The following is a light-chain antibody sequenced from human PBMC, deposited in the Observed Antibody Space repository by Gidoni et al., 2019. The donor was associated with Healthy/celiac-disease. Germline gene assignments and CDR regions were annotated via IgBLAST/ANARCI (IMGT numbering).Light chain of an antibody. CDR1: QSISSY. J-gene: IGKJ2*01. CDR2: AAS. Sequence: QLTQPPSSLSASVGDRVTITCRASQSISSYLNWYQQKPGKAPKLLIYAASSLQSGVPSRFSGSGSGTDFTLTISSLQPEDFATYYCQQSYSTPRTFGQGTKVEIK. V-gene: IGKV1-39*01. CDR3: QQSYSTPRT.